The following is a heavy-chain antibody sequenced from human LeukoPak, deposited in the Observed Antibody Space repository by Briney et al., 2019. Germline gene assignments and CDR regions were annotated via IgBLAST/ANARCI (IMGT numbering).Heavy chain of an antibody. D-gene: IGHD4-11*01. CDR3: ARDLDYTSPGFDY. V-gene: IGHV3-21*01. J-gene: IGHJ4*02. Sequence: PGRSLRLSCAASGFTFSSYSMNWVRQAPGKGLEWVSSISSSSYIYYADSVKGRFTISRDNAKNSLYLQMNSLRAEDTAVYYCARDLDYTSPGFDYWGQGTLVTVSS. CDR2: ISSSSYI. CDR1: GFTFSSYS.